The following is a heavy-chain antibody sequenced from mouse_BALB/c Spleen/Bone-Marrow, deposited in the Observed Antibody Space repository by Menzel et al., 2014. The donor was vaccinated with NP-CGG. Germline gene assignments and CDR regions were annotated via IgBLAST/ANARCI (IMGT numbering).Heavy chain of an antibody. CDR2: INTNGGTT. V-gene: IGHV5-6-3*01. D-gene: IGHD2-14*01. CDR1: GFTFSSYD. Sequence: EVKLVESGGVLVQPGGSLKLSCAASGFTFSSYDMSWVRQTPDKRLELVATINTNGGTTYYPDSVKGRFTISRDNAKSTLYLQMSSLKSADTAIYYRARNRYDWFAYWGQGTLVTVSA. J-gene: IGHJ3*01. CDR3: ARNRYDWFAY.